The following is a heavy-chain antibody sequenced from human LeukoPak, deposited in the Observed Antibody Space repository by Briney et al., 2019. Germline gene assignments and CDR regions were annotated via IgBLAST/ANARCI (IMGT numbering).Heavy chain of an antibody. D-gene: IGHD3-3*01. CDR2: IKHDGSEK. CDR1: GFTFNTFW. V-gene: IGHV3-7*01. CDR3: PRREDLRIFGGG. J-gene: IGHJ4*02. Sequence: PGGSLRLSCAASGFTFNTFWMTWVRQAPGKGLEWGANIKHDGSEKHYVDSVKGRFTVSRDNAQNSLYLQMNSLRVDDTAVYYWPRREDLRIFGGGGGQGTLVTVSS.